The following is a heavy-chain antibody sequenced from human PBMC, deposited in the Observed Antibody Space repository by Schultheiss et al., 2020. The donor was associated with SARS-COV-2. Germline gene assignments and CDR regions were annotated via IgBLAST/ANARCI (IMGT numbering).Heavy chain of an antibody. CDR2: ISGSGGST. CDR3: ARDGRAAAGIFDY. V-gene: IGHV3-23*01. D-gene: IGHD6-13*01. Sequence: GGSLRLSCAASGFTFDDYAMHCVRQAPGKGLEWVSAISGSGGSTYYADSVKGRFTISRDNSKNTLYLQMNSLRAEDTAVYYCARDGRAAAGIFDYWGQGTLVTVSS. J-gene: IGHJ4*02. CDR1: GFTFDDYA.